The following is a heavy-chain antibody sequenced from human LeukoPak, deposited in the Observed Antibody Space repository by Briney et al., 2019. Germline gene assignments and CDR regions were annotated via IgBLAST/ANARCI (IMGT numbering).Heavy chain of an antibody. Sequence: SETLSLTCAVYGGSFSGYYWSWIRQPPGKGLEWIGEINHSGSTNYNPSLKSRVTISVDTSKNQFYLKLSSVTAADTAVYYCASTTDYGDYGYLDYWGQGTLVTVSS. CDR2: INHSGST. D-gene: IGHD4-17*01. CDR1: GGSFSGYY. V-gene: IGHV4-34*01. J-gene: IGHJ4*02. CDR3: ASTTDYGDYGYLDY.